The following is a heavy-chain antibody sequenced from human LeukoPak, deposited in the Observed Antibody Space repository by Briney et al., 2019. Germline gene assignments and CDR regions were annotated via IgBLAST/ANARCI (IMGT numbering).Heavy chain of an antibody. CDR2: INSDGSST. CDR1: GFTFSSYW. J-gene: IGHJ4*02. CDR3: ARDKIVGATHFDY. V-gene: IGHV3-74*01. D-gene: IGHD1-26*01. Sequence: GGSLRLSCAASGFTFSSYWIHWVRQAPGKGLVWVSRINSDGSSTSYADSVKGRFTISRDNAKNSLYLQMNSLRAEDTAVYYCARDKIVGATHFDYWGQGTLVTVSS.